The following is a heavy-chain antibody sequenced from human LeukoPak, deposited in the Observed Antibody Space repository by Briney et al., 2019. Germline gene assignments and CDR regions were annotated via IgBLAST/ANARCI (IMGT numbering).Heavy chain of an antibody. CDR2: ISWNGGGM. J-gene: IGHJ4*02. Sequence: GGSLRLSCAASGFTFDAYAMHWVRQAPGKGLEWISGISWNGGGMGYAVSVKGRFTISRDNAKNSLYLQMNSLRDEDTALYYCAKDITGGRSSPYFDSWGQGTLVTVSS. V-gene: IGHV3-9*01. CDR3: AKDITGGRSSPYFDS. D-gene: IGHD6-6*01. CDR1: GFTFDAYA.